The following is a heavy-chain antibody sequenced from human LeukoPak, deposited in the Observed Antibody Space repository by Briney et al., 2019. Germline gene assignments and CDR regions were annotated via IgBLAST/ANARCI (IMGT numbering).Heavy chain of an antibody. CDR3: AKDFRIGYSAHFDY. V-gene: IGHV3-23*01. CDR1: GFTFRSHA. D-gene: IGHD2-21*01. Sequence: GGSLRLYCVGSGFTFRSHAMSWVRQAPEKGLDVVYGIYENGGTTYYADSVKGRFSISRDNSKNTLYLQMDSLRGEDTAVYYCAKDFRIGYSAHFDYWGQGALVTVSS. CDR2: IYENGGTT. J-gene: IGHJ4*02.